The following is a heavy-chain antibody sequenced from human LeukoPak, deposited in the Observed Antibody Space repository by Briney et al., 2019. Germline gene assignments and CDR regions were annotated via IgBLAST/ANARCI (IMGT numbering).Heavy chain of an antibody. D-gene: IGHD3-3*01. Sequence: PSETLSLTCTVSGGSISSGSYYWRWIRQPAGKGLEWIVRIYTSGSTNYNPSLKSRVTISVDTSKNQFSLKLSSVTAADTAVYYCARGGLRFLEWSSDYWGQGTLVTVSS. V-gene: IGHV4-61*02. CDR2: IYTSGST. J-gene: IGHJ4*02. CDR3: ARGGLRFLEWSSDY. CDR1: GGSISSGSYY.